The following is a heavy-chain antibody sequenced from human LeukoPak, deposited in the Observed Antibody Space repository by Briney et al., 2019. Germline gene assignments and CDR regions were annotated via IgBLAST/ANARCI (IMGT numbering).Heavy chain of an antibody. J-gene: IGHJ4*02. CDR2: IYTSGST. D-gene: IGHD5-12*01. CDR3: AREEATIYDY. V-gene: IGHV4-61*02. CDR1: GGSISSGSYY. Sequence: PSETLSLTCTVSGGSISSGSYYWSWIRQPAGKGLEWIGRIYTSGSTNYNPSLKSRVTMSVDTSKNQFSLKLSSVTAADTAVYYCAREEATIYDYWGQGTLVTVSS.